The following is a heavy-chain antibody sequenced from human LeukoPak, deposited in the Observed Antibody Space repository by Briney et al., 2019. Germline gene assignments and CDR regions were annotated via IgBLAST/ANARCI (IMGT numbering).Heavy chain of an antibody. CDR2: IYYSGST. J-gene: IGHJ4*02. D-gene: IGHD4-17*01. Sequence: SETLSLTCTVSGGSISSYYWSWIRQPPGKGLEWIGYIYYSGSTNYNPSLKSRVTISVDTSKNQFSLKLSSVTAADTAVYYCATDGDSGFDYWGQGTLVTVSS. CDR1: GGSISSYY. CDR3: ATDGDSGFDY. V-gene: IGHV4-59*01.